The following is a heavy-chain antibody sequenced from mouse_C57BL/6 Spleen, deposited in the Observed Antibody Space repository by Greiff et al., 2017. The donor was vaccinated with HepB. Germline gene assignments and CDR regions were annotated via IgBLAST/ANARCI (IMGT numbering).Heavy chain of an antibody. Sequence: VQLQQSGAELAKPGASVKLSCKASGYTFTSYWMHWVKQRPGQGLEWIGYINPSSGYTKYNQKFKDKATLTEDKSSSTAYMQLSSLTYEDSAVYYCARSDGYFDYWGQGTTLTVSS. CDR3: ARSDGYFDY. CDR2: INPSSGYT. CDR1: GYTFTSYW. D-gene: IGHD2-3*01. J-gene: IGHJ2*01. V-gene: IGHV1-7*01.